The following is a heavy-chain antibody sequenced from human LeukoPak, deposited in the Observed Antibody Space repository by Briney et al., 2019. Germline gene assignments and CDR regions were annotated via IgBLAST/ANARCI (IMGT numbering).Heavy chain of an antibody. D-gene: IGHD6-13*01. CDR3: ARDKRHSSSWYYYYYYTDV. V-gene: IGHV1-2*02. CDR2: INPNNGGT. J-gene: IGHJ6*03. CDR1: GYTFTGYY. Sequence: ASVKVSCKASGYTFTGYYMHWVRQAPGQGLEWMGWINPNNGGTNYAQKFQGRVTMTRDTSISTAYMELSRLRSDDTAVYYCARDKRHSSSWYYYYYYTDVWGKGTTVTVSS.